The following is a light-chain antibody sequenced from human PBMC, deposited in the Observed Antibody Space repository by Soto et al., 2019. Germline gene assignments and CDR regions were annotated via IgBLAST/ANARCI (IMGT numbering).Light chain of an antibody. V-gene: IGKV4-1*01. CDR1: QRVLYSSNNKNY. CDR3: QQYYSTPPT. CDR2: WAS. Sequence: DIVMTQSPDSLAVSLGERATINGKSSQRVLYSSNNKNYLAWYQQKPGQPPKLLIYWASTRESGVPDRFSGSGSGTDFTLTISSLQAEDVAVYYCQQYYSTPPTFGGGTKVEIK. J-gene: IGKJ4*01.